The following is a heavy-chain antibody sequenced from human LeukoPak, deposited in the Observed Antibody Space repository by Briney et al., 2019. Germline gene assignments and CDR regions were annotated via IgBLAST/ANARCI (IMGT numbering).Heavy chain of an antibody. Sequence: PGGSLRLSCAASGFIFVNSWMAWVRQAPGKGLECVAEINEDGSGKYYGGSVKGRFTISRDNAKNSLYLQMNNLNVEDTAIYYCARDPAWGAFDIWGQGTTVTVSS. CDR3: ARDPAWGAFDI. J-gene: IGHJ3*02. CDR2: INEDGSGK. D-gene: IGHD7-27*01. V-gene: IGHV3-7*01. CDR1: GFIFVNSW.